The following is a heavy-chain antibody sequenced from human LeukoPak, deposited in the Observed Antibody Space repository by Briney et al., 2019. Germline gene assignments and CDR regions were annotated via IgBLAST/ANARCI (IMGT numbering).Heavy chain of an antibody. D-gene: IGHD2-15*01. J-gene: IGHJ4*02. Sequence: PSETLSLTCTVSGGSISSYYWSWIRQPPGKGLEWIGYIYCSGSTNYNPSLKSRVTISVDTSKNQFSLKLSSVTAADTAVYYCARHRDPRIFDYWGQGTLVTVSS. V-gene: IGHV4-59*08. CDR1: GGSISSYY. CDR3: ARHRDPRIFDY. CDR2: IYCSGST.